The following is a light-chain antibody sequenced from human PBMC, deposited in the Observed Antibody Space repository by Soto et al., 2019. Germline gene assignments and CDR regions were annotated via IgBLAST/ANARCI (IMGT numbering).Light chain of an antibody. J-gene: IGLJ1*01. V-gene: IGLV2-8*01. CDR1: SSDTGDYNY. CDR2: EVS. Sequence: QSVLTQPPSASGSPGQSVTISCSGTSSDTGDYNYVSWYQQHPGKAPKLMIYEVSKRPSGVPDRFSGSKSGNTASLTVSGLQAEDEADYYCSSYVGSDNYVFGTGTKLTVL. CDR3: SSYVGSDNYV.